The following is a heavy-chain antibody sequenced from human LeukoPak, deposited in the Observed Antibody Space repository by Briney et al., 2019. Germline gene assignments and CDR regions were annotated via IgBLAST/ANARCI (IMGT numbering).Heavy chain of an antibody. D-gene: IGHD3-10*01. CDR1: GYTFTGYY. J-gene: IGHJ4*02. V-gene: IGHV1-2*02. CDR3: ARSTMVRGVISGFDY. Sequence: GASVKVSCKASGYTFTGYYMHWVRQAPGQGLEWMGWINPNSGGTNYAQKFQGRVTMTRDTSISTAYMELSRLRSDDTAVYYCARSTMVRGVISGFDYWGQGTLVTVSS. CDR2: INPNSGGT.